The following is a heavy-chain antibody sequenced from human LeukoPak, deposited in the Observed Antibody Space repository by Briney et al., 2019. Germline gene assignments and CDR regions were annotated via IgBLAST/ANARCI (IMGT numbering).Heavy chain of an antibody. CDR1: GFTFGDYA. CDR3: AKRGANGGFDY. D-gene: IGHD7-27*01. CDR2: LGWNSGNI. Sequence: GGSLRLSCAASGFTFGDYAMLWVRQAPGKGLEWVSGLGWNSGNIGYAVSVKGRFTISRDNAKNSLYLQMNSLRAGDTALYYCAKRGANGGFDYWGQGTLVTVSS. V-gene: IGHV3-9*01. J-gene: IGHJ4*02.